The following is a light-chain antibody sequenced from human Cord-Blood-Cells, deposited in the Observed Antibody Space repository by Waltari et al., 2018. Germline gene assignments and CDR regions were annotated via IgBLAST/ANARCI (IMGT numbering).Light chain of an antibody. Sequence: DIQMTQSPSSLSASVGDRVTITCRASQSISSYLNWYQQKPGKAPKLLIYAASSLQSGVPSRFSGSGSGTDFTRTISSLHPEDFATYYCQQSYSTRWTFGQGTKVEIK. CDR1: QSISSY. V-gene: IGKV1-39*01. J-gene: IGKJ1*01. CDR2: AAS. CDR3: QQSYSTRWT.